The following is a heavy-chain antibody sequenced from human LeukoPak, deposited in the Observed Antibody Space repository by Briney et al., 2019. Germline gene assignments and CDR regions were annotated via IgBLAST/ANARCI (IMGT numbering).Heavy chain of an antibody. CDR1: GFTFSSYS. CDR3: ARVGYYDSSGYYYQY. V-gene: IGHV3-21*04. J-gene: IGHJ1*01. D-gene: IGHD3-22*01. Sequence: PGGSLRLSCAASGFTFSSYSMNWVRQAPGKGLEWVSSISSSSSYIYYADSVKGRFTISRDNAKNSLYLQMNSLRAEDTAVYYCARVGYYDSSGYYYQYWGQGTLVTVSS. CDR2: ISSSSSYI.